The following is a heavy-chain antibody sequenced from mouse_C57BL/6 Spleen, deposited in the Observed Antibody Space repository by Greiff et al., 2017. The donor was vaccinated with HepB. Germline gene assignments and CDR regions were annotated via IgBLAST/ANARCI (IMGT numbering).Heavy chain of an antibody. CDR3: ARDYGSSYGAMDY. Sequence: VQLQQPGAELVKPGASVKLSCKASGYTFTSYWMHWVKQRPGQGLEWIGMIHPNSGSTNYNEKVKSKATLTVDKSSSTAYMQLSSLTSEDSAVYYCARDYGSSYGAMDYWGQGTSVTVSS. CDR1: GYTFTSYW. V-gene: IGHV1-64*01. J-gene: IGHJ4*01. D-gene: IGHD1-1*01. CDR2: IHPNSGST.